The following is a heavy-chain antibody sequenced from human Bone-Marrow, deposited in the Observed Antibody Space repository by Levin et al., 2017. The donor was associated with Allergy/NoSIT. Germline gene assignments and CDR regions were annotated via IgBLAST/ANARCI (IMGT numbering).Heavy chain of an antibody. Sequence: SETLSLTCAVYGGSFSGYYWSWIRQPPGKGLEWIGEINHSGSTNYNPSLKSRVTISVDTSKNQFSLKLSSVTAADTAVYYCARKLFSHAGDAFDIWGQGTMVTVSS. D-gene: IGHD3-10*01. V-gene: IGHV4-34*01. CDR2: INHSGST. CDR3: ARKLFSHAGDAFDI. J-gene: IGHJ3*02. CDR1: GGSFSGYY.